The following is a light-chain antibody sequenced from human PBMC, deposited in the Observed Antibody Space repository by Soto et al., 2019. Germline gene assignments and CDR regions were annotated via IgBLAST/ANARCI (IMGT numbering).Light chain of an antibody. Sequence: QSVLTQPPSASGTPGQRVTISCTTSSSNLGDNTVDWYQQVQGTAPKLLIYSYDPRPSWVPDRFSGSKSGTSASLAISGLQSEDEADAYCAAWYYSLDGEVFGTGTKLTVL. CDR3: AAWYYSLDGEV. CDR1: SSNLGDNT. J-gene: IGLJ1*01. CDR2: SYD. V-gene: IGLV1-44*01.